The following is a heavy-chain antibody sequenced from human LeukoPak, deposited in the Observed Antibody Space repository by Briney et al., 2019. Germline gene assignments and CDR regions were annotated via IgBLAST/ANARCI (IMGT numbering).Heavy chain of an antibody. CDR1: GFTFSSYA. D-gene: IGHD3-22*01. CDR3: ATVAHDDSSGGDAFDS. V-gene: IGHV3-23*01. Sequence: PGGSLRLSCAASGFTFSSYAMSWVRQAPGKGLEWVSDISGGGGSTYYADSVKGRFTISRDNSKNTLYLQMNSLRAEDTAVYYCATVAHDDSSGGDAFDSWGKRTMVTAAS. J-gene: IGHJ3*02. CDR2: ISGGGGST.